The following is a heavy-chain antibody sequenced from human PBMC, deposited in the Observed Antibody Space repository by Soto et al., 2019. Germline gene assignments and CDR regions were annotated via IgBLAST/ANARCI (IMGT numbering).Heavy chain of an antibody. D-gene: IGHD3-22*01. CDR3: TTLTDYYDSSGYYYFDY. CDR1: SNAW. Sequence: SNAWMNWVRQAPGKGLEWVGRIKSEIDAGTTDYAAPVKGRFTISRDDSKNTLYLHMISLKIEDTAVYYCTTLTDYYDSSGYYYFDYWGQGTLVTVSS. J-gene: IGHJ4*02. CDR2: IKSEIDAGTT. V-gene: IGHV3-15*07.